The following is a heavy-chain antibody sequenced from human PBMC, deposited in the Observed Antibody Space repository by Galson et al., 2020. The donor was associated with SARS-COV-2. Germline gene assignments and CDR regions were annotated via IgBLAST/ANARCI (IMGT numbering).Heavy chain of an antibody. J-gene: IGHJ6*02. CDR2: IIPILGIA. Sequence: KISCKASGGTFSSYAISWVRQAPGQGLEWMGRIIPILGIANYAQKFQGRVTITADKSTSTAYMELSSLRSEDTAVYYCARELWGYGDYRGPLPRGGYYYYGMDVWGQGTTVTVSS. V-gene: IGHV1-69*04. D-gene: IGHD4-17*01. CDR1: GGTFSSYA. CDR3: ARELWGYGDYRGPLPRGGYYYYGMDV.